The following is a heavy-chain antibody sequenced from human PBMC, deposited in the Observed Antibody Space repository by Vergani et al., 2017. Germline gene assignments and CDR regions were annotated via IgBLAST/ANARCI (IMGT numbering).Heavy chain of an antibody. D-gene: IGHD4-23*01. CDR1: GFTVSSNY. V-gene: IGHV3-53*02. CDR2: IYSGGST. Sequence: EVQLVETGGGLIQPGGSLRLSCAASGFTVSSNYMSWVRQAPGKGLEWVSVIYSGGSTYYADSVKGRFTISRDNPKNTLYLQMNSLRAEDTAVYYRARGNGGNSPYDYWGQGTLVTVSS. CDR3: ARGNGGNSPYDY. J-gene: IGHJ4*02.